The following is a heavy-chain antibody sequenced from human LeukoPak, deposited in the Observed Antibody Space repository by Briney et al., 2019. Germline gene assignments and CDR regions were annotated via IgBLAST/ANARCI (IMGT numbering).Heavy chain of an antibody. D-gene: IGHD6-19*01. CDR2: ISSSSSYI. V-gene: IGHV3-21*01. J-gene: IGHJ4*02. CDR1: GFTFSSYR. Sequence: GGSLRLSCAASGFTFSSYRMNWVRQAPGKGLEWVSSISSSSSYIYYADSVKGRFTISRYNAKNSLYLQMNSLRAEDTAVYYCAGAVSGKGVYVCWGQGTLVTVS. CDR3: AGAVSGKGVYVC.